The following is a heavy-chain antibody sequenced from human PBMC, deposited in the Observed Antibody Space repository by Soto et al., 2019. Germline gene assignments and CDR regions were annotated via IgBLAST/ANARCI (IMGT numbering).Heavy chain of an antibody. CDR3: ARDRGYYGSGSYGYYYYYYGMDV. D-gene: IGHD3-10*01. Sequence: PGGSLRLSCAASGFTFSDYYMSWIRQAPGKGLEWVSYISSSGSTIYYADSVKGRFAISRDNAKNSLYLQMNSLRAEDTAVYYCARDRGYYGSGSYGYYYYYYGMDVWGQGTTVTVSS. CDR2: ISSSGSTI. CDR1: GFTFSDYY. J-gene: IGHJ6*02. V-gene: IGHV3-11*01.